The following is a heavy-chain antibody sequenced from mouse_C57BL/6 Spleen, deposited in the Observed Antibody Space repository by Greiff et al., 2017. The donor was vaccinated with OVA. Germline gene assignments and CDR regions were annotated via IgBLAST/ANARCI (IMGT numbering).Heavy chain of an antibody. Sequence: EVQVVESGGGLVKPGGSLKLSCAASGFTFSSYAMSWVRQTPEKRLEWVATISDGGSYTYYPDNVKGRFTISRDNAKNNLYLQMSHLKSEDTAMYYCARDQNAWFAYWGQGTLVTVSA. CDR3: ARDQNAWFAY. CDR1: GFTFSSYA. J-gene: IGHJ3*01. V-gene: IGHV5-4*01. CDR2: ISDGGSYT.